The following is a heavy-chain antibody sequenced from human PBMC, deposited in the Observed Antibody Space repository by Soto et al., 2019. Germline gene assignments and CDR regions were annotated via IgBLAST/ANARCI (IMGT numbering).Heavy chain of an antibody. CDR2: IYHSGST. Sequence: PSETLSLTCAVSGYSISSGYYWGWLQHPAGKGLEWIGSIYHSGSTYYNPSLKSRVTISVDTSKNQFSLKLTTVTAADTAVYYFARGKASSSWRITWFDPWGQGTLVTVSS. J-gene: IGHJ5*02. CDR1: GYSISSGYY. CDR3: ARGKASSSWRITWFDP. V-gene: IGHV4-38-2*01. D-gene: IGHD6-13*01.